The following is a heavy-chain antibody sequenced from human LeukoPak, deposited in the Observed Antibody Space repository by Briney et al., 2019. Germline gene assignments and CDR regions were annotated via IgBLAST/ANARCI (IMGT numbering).Heavy chain of an antibody. D-gene: IGHD6-13*01. J-gene: IGHJ4*02. CDR2: IYSGGST. Sequence: GGSLRLSCAASGFTVSSNYMSWVRQAPGKGLEWVSVIYSGGSTYYADSVKGRFTISRDNAKNTLYLQMNSLRAEDTAVYYCARAPAYSSGWYMDYWGQGTLVTVSS. V-gene: IGHV3-66*01. CDR3: ARAPAYSSGWYMDY. CDR1: GFTVSSNY.